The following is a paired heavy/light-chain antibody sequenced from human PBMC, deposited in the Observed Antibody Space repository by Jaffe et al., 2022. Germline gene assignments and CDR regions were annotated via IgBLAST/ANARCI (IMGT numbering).Heavy chain of an antibody. CDR1: GFSLSSYW. Sequence: EVQVVQSGGGLVQPGGSLRLSCEASGFSLSSYWMTWVRQAPGKGLEWLANINQDGVKKNYVDSVKGRFTISRDNAKNSLYVQMNGLRDGDTAVYYCARDINPGAAGMFYDAFDLWGQGTMVTVSS. CDR2: INQDGVKK. J-gene: IGHJ3*01. CDR3: ARDINPGAAGMFYDAFDL. V-gene: IGHV3-7*01. D-gene: IGHD6-13*01.
Light chain of an antibody. V-gene: IGKV1-6*01. J-gene: IGKJ2*01. CDR3: LQDYSYPRT. Sequence: AIQMTQSPSSLSASVGDRVIITCRASQGIRNDLGWYQQKPGKAPQLLISAASTLQTGVPSRFSGSGSGTDFTLTISSLQPEDFATYYCLQDYSYPRTFGQGTKLEIK. CDR1: QGIRND. CDR2: AAS.